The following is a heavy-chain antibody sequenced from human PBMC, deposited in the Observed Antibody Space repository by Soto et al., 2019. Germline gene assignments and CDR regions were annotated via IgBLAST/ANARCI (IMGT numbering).Heavy chain of an antibody. CDR2: IYRTGST. V-gene: IGHV4-4*02. CDR1: GGSFTSNNW. J-gene: IGHJ4*02. Sequence: QVQLQESGPGLVKPSGTLSLTCAVSGGSFTSNNWWTWVRQPPGQGLEWIGEIYRTGSTNYNPSLKSRVTISLDKSANQFSLKVTSLTAADTAVYYCASRDPGPRVDYWGQGTLVTVSS. CDR3: ASRDPGPRVDY.